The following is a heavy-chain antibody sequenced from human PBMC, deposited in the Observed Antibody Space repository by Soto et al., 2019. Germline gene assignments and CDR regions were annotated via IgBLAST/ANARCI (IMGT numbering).Heavy chain of an antibody. CDR1: GFTFSSYG. CDR3: AREVITMIVERSLFDP. J-gene: IGHJ5*02. CDR2: IWYDGSNK. Sequence: QVQLVESGGGVVQPGRSLRLSCAASGFTFSSYGMHWVRQAPGKGLEWVAVIWYDGSNKYYADSVKGRFTISRDNSKNTLYLQMNSLRAEDTAVYYCAREVITMIVERSLFDPWGQGTLVTVSS. D-gene: IGHD3-22*01. V-gene: IGHV3-33*01.